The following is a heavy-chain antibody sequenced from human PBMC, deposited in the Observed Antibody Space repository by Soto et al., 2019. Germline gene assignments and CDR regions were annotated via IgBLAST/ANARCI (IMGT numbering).Heavy chain of an antibody. J-gene: IGHJ4*02. CDR2: IYPSDSDT. CDR1: GYNFAGYW. V-gene: IGHV5-51*01. D-gene: IGHD3-3*01. CDR3: ARGGVSTRTFDY. Sequence: GESLKISCKGSGYNFAGYWVAWVRQMPGKGLELMGIIYPSDSDTRYRPSFQGQVTISADKSISSAYLQWSSLRASDTAMYYCARGGVSTRTFDYWGQRTPVTVSS.